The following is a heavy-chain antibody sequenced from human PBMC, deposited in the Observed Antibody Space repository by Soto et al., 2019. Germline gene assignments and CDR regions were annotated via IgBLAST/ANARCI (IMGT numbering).Heavy chain of an antibody. CDR1: GFTVSSKY. D-gene: IGHD2-15*01. Sequence: GGSLRLSCAASGFTVSSKYMTWVRQAPGKGLEWVSLIQSGGTTYYADSVKGRFTISRDTSENTLHLQMDSLRVEDTAVYYCARYDVLCDGGRCYGIPVDVWGKGTTVTVSS. V-gene: IGHV3-66*01. CDR3: ARYDVLCDGGRCYGIPVDV. J-gene: IGHJ6*03. CDR2: IQSGGTT.